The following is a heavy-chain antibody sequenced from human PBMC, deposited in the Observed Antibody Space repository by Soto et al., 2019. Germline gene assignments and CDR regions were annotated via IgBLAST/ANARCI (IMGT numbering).Heavy chain of an antibody. CDR1: CGSIIGSY. CDR3: ARSVAVPGAHIDY. CDR2: VYYTGST. V-gene: IGHV4-59*01. J-gene: IGHJ4*02. D-gene: IGHD6-19*01. Sequence: SETLSLTCSFSCGSIIGSYWSWIRQSPGKGLEWLGYVYYTGSTNYSPSLRSRVSISVDTSKNEFSLRLSSVTAADTAVYFCARSVAVPGAHIDYWGQGTQVTVSS.